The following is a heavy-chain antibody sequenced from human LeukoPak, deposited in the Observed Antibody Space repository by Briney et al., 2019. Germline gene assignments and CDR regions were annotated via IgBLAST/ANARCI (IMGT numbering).Heavy chain of an antibody. J-gene: IGHJ6*02. D-gene: IGHD2-15*01. CDR2: ISGSGGST. CDR1: GFTFSSYA. Sequence: GGSLRLSCAASGFTFSSYAMSWARQAPGKGLEWVSAISGSGGSTYYADSVKGRFTISRDNSKNTLYLQMNSLRAEDTAVYYCAKGGYCSGGSCYPSSPYYYYGMDVWGQGTTVTVSS. CDR3: AKGGYCSGGSCYPSSPYYYYGMDV. V-gene: IGHV3-23*01.